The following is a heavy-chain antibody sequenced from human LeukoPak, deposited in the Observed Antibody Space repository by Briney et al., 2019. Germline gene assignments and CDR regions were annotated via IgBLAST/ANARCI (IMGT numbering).Heavy chain of an antibody. Sequence: SETLSLTCAVYGGSFSGYYWSWIRQPPGKGLEWIGEINHSGSTNYNPSLKSRVTISVDTSKNQFSLKLSSVTAADTAVYYCARGRLRYFDWWGQGTLVTVSS. J-gene: IGHJ4*02. V-gene: IGHV4-34*01. CDR3: ARGRLRYFDW. CDR2: INHSGST. CDR1: GGSFSGYY. D-gene: IGHD3-9*01.